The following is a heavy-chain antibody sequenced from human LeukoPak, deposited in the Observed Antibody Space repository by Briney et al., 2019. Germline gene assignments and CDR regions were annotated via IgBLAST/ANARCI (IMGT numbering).Heavy chain of an antibody. J-gene: IGHJ4*02. D-gene: IGHD3-10*01. CDR1: GFTFNSFG. V-gene: IGHV3-30*18. Sequence: PKRYLILSCSASGFTFNSFGMHWLRHAQGKGLEWVAFISFDGSIKYYADSVKGRFTISRDNSRNTLYLQMNSLRAEDTALYYCAKGGFGSGSFYPTPDYWGQGTLVTVSS. CDR3: AKGGFGSGSFYPTPDY. CDR2: ISFDGSIK.